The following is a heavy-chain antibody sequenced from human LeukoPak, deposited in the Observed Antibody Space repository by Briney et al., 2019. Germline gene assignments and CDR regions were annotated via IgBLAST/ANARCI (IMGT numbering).Heavy chain of an antibody. V-gene: IGHV3-23*01. J-gene: IGHJ6*02. Sequence: GGSLRLSCAASGFTFSTYAMSWVRQAPGKGLEWVSAISGSGGHTYYADSVKGRFTISRDNSKNTLYLQMNSLRAEDTAVYYCATVRYSSSWYPLYYYGMDVWGQGTTVTVSS. CDR1: GFTFSTYA. CDR2: ISGSGGHT. CDR3: ATVRYSSSWYPLYYYGMDV. D-gene: IGHD6-13*01.